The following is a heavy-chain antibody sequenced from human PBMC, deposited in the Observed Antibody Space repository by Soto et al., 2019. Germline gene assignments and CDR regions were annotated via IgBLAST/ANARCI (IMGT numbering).Heavy chain of an antibody. D-gene: IGHD2-2*01. V-gene: IGHV3-11*01. CDR3: ARGRHCTSTSCFGFPSIWFDP. J-gene: IGHJ5*02. CDR2: ISSSGSII. Sequence: GGSLRLSCAASGFTFSDYYMSWIRQAPGKGLEWVSYISSSGSIIYYADSVKGRFTISRDNAKNSLYLQMNSLRAEDTAVYYCARGRHCTSTSCFGFPSIWFDPWGQGTLVTVSS. CDR1: GFTFSDYY.